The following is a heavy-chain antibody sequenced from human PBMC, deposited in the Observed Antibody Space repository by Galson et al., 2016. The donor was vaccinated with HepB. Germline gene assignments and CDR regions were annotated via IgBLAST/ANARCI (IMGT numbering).Heavy chain of an antibody. CDR3: AKFPVYYYDSSGYSDS. J-gene: IGHJ4*02. D-gene: IGHD3-22*01. CDR2: ISGSGGST. V-gene: IGHV3-23*01. CDR1: GFTFSNYA. Sequence: SLRLSCAASGFTFSNYAMSWVRQAPEKGLEWVSGISGSGGSTYNADSVKGRFTISRDNSKNTLYLQMNSLRAEDTAVYYCAKFPVYYYDSSGYSDSWGQGTLVTVSS.